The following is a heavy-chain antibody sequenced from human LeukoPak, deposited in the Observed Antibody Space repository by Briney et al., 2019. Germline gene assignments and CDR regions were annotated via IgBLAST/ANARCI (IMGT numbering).Heavy chain of an antibody. V-gene: IGHV3-21*01. CDR2: IYGSFTYI. J-gene: IGHJ5*02. D-gene: IGHD3-16*01. CDR1: GFTFSSYS. CDR3: ARDSRGRSNWFDP. Sequence: TTGGSLRLSCAASGFTFSSYSMNWVRQAPGKGLEWVSSIYGSFTYIYYADSVKGRFTISRDNTKNSLYLQMNSLRAEDTAVYYCARDSRGRSNWFDPWGQGTLVTVSS.